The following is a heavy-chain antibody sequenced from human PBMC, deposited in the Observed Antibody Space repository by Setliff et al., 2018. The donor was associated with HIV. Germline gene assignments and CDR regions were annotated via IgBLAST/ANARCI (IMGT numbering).Heavy chain of an antibody. CDR2: MASRHDGGTT. Sequence: GESLRLSCAASGFTASEFTFSNAWLTWVRHCPGKGLEWLGRMASRHDGGTTDYAAPVRGRFTFSRGDSTNTLYLQMNNLKIEDTAVYYCVTDDKVAFDVWGRGTMVTVSS. CDR1: GFTASEFTFSNAW. J-gene: IGHJ3*01. V-gene: IGHV3-15*04. CDR3: VTDDKVAFDV.